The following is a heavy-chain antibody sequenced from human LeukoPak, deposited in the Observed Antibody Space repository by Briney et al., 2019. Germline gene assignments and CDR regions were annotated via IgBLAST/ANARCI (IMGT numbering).Heavy chain of an antibody. J-gene: IGHJ4*02. Sequence: GRSLRLSCAASGFTFSSYGMHWVRQAPGKGLEWVAFIRYDGSNKYYADSVKGRFTISRDNSKNTLYLQMNSLRAEDTAVYYCAKVLMVRGVMGYFDYWGQGTLVTVSS. CDR2: IRYDGSNK. CDR1: GFTFSSYG. D-gene: IGHD3-10*01. CDR3: AKVLMVRGVMGYFDY. V-gene: IGHV3-30*02.